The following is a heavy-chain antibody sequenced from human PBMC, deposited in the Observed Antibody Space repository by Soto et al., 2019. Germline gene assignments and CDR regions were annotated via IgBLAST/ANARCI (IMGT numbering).Heavy chain of an antibody. CDR3: ARRARPYFYYMDV. Sequence: EVQLAESGGGLAQPGGSLRLSCAASGFTLSGYAMDWVRQAPGKGPEYVSGISSNGVGTYYANSVQGRFSIARDNSKNTVYLQMGSLRPEDMAVYYCARRARPYFYYMDVWGKGTTVTVSS. CDR1: GFTLSGYA. V-gene: IGHV3-64*01. CDR2: ISSNGVGT. D-gene: IGHD6-6*01. J-gene: IGHJ6*03.